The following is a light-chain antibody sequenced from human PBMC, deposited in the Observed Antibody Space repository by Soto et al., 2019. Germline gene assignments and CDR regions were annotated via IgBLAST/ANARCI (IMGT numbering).Light chain of an antibody. CDR2: WAS. CDR1: QSVLYSSNNKNY. J-gene: IGKJ1*01. Sequence: DIVMTQSPDSLAVSLGERATINCKSSQSVLYSSNNKNYLAWYQQKPGQPPKLLIYWASTRESGVPDRFSGSGSGTDFTLTISRLQAEDVAVYCCQQYSRPWTFGQGTQVEIK. CDR3: QQYSRPWT. V-gene: IGKV4-1*01.